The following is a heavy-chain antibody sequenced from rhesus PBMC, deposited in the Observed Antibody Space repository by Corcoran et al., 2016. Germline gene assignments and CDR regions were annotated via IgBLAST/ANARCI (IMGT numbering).Heavy chain of an antibody. CDR1: VFASISSW. J-gene: IGHJ4*01. CDR2: INSGGGST. CDR3: VHSSWSGYDFDY. D-gene: IGHD6-13*01. V-gene: IGHV3S42*01. Sequence: EVQLLESGGGLAKPGGSLGLSCAASVFASISSWMNCFRQTPGKGLKWIAAINSGGGSTYYADSVKGRFTISRDNSKNTLSLQMNSLRAEDTAVYYCVHSSWSGYDFDYWGQGVLVTVSS.